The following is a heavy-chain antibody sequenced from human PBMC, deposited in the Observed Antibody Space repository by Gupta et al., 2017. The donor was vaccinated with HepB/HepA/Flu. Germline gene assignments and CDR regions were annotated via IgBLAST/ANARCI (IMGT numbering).Heavy chain of an antibody. Sequence: DSVKGRFTISRDNSKNTLYLQMNSLRAEDTAVYYGARGYSISGDSDYYYYGMDVGGQGTTVTVSS. CDR3: ARGYSISGDSDYYYYGMDV. D-gene: IGHD6-13*01. V-gene: IGHV3-66*01. J-gene: IGHJ6*02.